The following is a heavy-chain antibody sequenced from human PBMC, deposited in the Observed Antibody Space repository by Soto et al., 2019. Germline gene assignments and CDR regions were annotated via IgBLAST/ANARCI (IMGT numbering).Heavy chain of an antibody. CDR1: GFTFSSYG. V-gene: IGHV3-33*01. D-gene: IGHD6-19*01. J-gene: IGHJ4*02. CDR3: ARDRKAVAGTWQD. CDR2: IWYDGSNK. Sequence: QVQLVESGGGVVQPGRSLRLSCAASGFTFSSYGMHWVRQAPGKGLEWVAVIWYDGSNKYYADSVKGRFTISRDNSKNTLYLQMNSLRAEDTAVYYCARDRKAVAGTWQDWGQGTLVTVSS.